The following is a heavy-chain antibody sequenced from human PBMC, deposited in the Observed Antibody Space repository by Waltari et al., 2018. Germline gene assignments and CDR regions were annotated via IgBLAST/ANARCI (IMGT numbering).Heavy chain of an antibody. D-gene: IGHD1-26*01. CDR1: TNYD. Sequence: TNYDINWVRQASGQGLEWVGWMNHNSGHTGYAQKFQGRVTLTRNTSISTTFMELSSLRSDDTAIYYCAILKLLVGTSVRDVWGKGTTVTVSS. V-gene: IGHV1-8*01. CDR2: MNHNSGHT. CDR3: AILKLLVGTSVRDV. J-gene: IGHJ6*04.